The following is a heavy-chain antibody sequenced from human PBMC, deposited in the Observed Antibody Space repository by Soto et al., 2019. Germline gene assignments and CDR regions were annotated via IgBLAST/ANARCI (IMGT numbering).Heavy chain of an antibody. D-gene: IGHD6-13*01. J-gene: IGHJ4*02. CDR3: ARGGTAAPGAAYYFDY. CDR1: GFTFSSYS. CDR2: ISISSSYI. Sequence: GGSLRLSCAASGFTFSSYSMNWVRQAPGKGLEWVSSISISSSYIYYADSLKGRFTISRDNAKNSLYLQMDSLRVEDTAVYYCARGGTAAPGAAYYFDYWGQGTLVTVSS. V-gene: IGHV3-21*01.